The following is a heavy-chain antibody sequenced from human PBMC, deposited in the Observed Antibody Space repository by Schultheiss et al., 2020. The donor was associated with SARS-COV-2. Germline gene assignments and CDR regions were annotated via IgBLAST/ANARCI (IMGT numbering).Heavy chain of an antibody. V-gene: IGHV3-23*01. D-gene: IGHD5-24*01. CDR1: GFTFRSYG. CDR2: ISGSGGST. Sequence: GGSLRLSCAASGFTFRSYGMHWVRQAPGKGLEWVSAISGSGGSTYYADSVKGRFTISRDNSKNMVFLQMNSLRAEDTAVYYCARDERRRIDDGPSLSYYYYYGMDVWGQGTTVTVSS. J-gene: IGHJ6*02. CDR3: ARDERRRIDDGPSLSYYYYYGMDV.